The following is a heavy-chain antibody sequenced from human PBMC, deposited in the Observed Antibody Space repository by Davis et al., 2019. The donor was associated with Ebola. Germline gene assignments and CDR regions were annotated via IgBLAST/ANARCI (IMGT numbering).Heavy chain of an antibody. CDR1: GFTFSSYG. CDR3: AKRSDYRSFDY. Sequence: GGSLRLSCAASGFTFSSYGMHWVRQAPGKGLEWVAVISYDGSNKYYADSVKGRLTISRDNSKNTLYLQMNSLRAEDTAVYYCAKRSDYRSFDYWGQGTLVTVSS. V-gene: IGHV3-30*18. D-gene: IGHD4-11*01. J-gene: IGHJ4*02. CDR2: ISYDGSNK.